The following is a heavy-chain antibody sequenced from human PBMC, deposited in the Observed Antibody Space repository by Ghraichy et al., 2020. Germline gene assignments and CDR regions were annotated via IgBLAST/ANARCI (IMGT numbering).Heavy chain of an antibody. Sequence: SETLSLTCTVSGGSVSSGAFSWSWIRQPPGKGLDWVVFISHTGNTYYNPSLESRVTLSIDKSSNHFSLKLFSVTAADTAVYFCARVSCRSGWFFDDWGQGTMVTVSS. V-gene: IGHV4-30-2*01. J-gene: IGHJ4*02. CDR1: GGSVSSGAFS. CDR3: ARVSCRSGWFFDD. D-gene: IGHD6-19*01. CDR2: ISHTGNT.